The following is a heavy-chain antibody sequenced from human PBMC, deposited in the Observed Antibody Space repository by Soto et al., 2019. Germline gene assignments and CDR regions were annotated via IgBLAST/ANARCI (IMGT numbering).Heavy chain of an antibody. D-gene: IGHD3-9*01. CDR3: AKDAGYDILTGYVDY. CDR2: ISYDGSNK. J-gene: IGHJ4*02. V-gene: IGHV3-30*18. CDR1: GFTFSSYG. Sequence: GGSLRLSCAASGFTFSSYGMHWVRQAPGKGLEWVAVISYDGSNKYYADSVKGRFTISRDNSKNTLYLQMNSLRAEDTAVYYCAKDAGYDILTGYVDYWGQGTLVTVS.